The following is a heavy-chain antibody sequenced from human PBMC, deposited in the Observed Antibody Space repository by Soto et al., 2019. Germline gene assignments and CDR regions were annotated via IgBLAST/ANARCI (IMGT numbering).Heavy chain of an antibody. CDR2: ISYDGSNR. CDR1: GFTFSRFG. Sequence: QVQLVESGGGVVQPGRSLRLSCAASGFTFSRFGMHWVRQAPGKGLEWVAVISYDGSNRFYADSVKGRFTISRDNSKNTLYLQMNRLRPEDTAVYYCAKDLYGSETYTYYCGMDVWGQGTTVTVSS. D-gene: IGHD3-10*01. J-gene: IGHJ6*02. CDR3: AKDLYGSETYTYYCGMDV. V-gene: IGHV3-30*18.